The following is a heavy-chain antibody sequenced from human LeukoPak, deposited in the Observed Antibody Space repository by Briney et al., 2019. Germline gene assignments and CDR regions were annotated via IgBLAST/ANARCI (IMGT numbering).Heavy chain of an antibody. CDR2: INHSGST. J-gene: IGHJ4*02. D-gene: IGHD2-2*01. CDR3: ARDPFVVGRPGFDY. Sequence: SETLSLTCAVYGGSFSGYYWSWIRQPPGKGLEWIGEINHSGSTNYNPSLKSRVTISVDTSKNQFSLKLSSVTAAATAVYYCARDPFVVGRPGFDYWGQGTLVTVSS. V-gene: IGHV4-34*01. CDR1: GGSFSGYY.